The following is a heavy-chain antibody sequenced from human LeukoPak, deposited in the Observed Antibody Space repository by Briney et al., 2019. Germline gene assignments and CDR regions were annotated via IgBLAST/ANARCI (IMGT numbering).Heavy chain of an antibody. J-gene: IGHJ4*02. CDR2: ISSNSSYI. CDR3: ARDLGGSSWFDY. V-gene: IGHV3-21*01. D-gene: IGHD6-13*01. CDR1: GFTFSSYS. Sequence: GGSLRLSCAASGFTFSSYSMNWVRQAPGKGLEWVSSISSNSSYIYYADSVKGRFTISRDNAKNSLYLQMNSLRAEDTAVYYCARDLGGSSWFDYWGQGTLVTVSS.